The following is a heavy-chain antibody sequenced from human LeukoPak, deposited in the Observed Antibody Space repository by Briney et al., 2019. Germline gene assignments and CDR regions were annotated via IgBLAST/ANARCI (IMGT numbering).Heavy chain of an antibody. CDR1: GGSISSYY. J-gene: IGHJ1*01. V-gene: IGHV4-59*01. Sequence: SETLSLTCTVSGGSISSYYWSWIRQPPGKGLEWIGYIYYSGSTNYNPSLKSLVTISVDTSKNQFSLKLSSVTAADTAVYYCARDSGYLAEYFQHWGQGTLVTVSS. D-gene: IGHD5-12*01. CDR2: IYYSGST. CDR3: ARDSGYLAEYFQH.